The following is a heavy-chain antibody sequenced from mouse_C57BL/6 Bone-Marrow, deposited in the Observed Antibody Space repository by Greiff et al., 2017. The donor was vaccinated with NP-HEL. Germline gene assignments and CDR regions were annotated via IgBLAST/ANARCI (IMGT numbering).Heavy chain of an antibody. Sequence: QVQLQQSGAELAKPGASVKLSCKASGYTFTSYWMHWVKQRPGQGLEWIGYINPSSGYTKYNQTFKDKATLTADKASSTAYMQLSTLTYEDSAVYYCARTGRWLLFAWFAYWGQGTLVTVSA. CDR3: ARTGRWLLFAWFAY. J-gene: IGHJ3*01. D-gene: IGHD2-3*01. V-gene: IGHV1-7*01. CDR2: INPSSGYT. CDR1: GYTFTSYW.